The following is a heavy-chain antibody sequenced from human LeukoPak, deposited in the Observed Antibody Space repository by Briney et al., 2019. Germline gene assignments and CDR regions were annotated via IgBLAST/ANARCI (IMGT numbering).Heavy chain of an antibody. V-gene: IGHV1-8*01. CDR3: ARFYYDSSGYYDY. J-gene: IGHJ4*02. Sequence: ASVKVSCKASGYTFTSYDINWVRQATGQGREWMGWMNPNSGNTGYAQKFQGRVTMTRNTSISTAYMELSSLRSEDTAVYYCARFYYDSSGYYDYWGQGTLVTVSS. CDR2: MNPNSGNT. D-gene: IGHD3-22*01. CDR1: GYTFTSYD.